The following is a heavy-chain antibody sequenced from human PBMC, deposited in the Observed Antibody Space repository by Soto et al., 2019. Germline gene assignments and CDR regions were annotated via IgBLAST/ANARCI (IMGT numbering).Heavy chain of an antibody. CDR2: INHSGST. CDR3: ARRRPYGGNSH. J-gene: IGHJ4*02. D-gene: IGHD4-17*01. Sequence: QVQLQQWGAGLLKPSETLSLTCTVYGGSFSGYYWSWIRQPPGKGLEWIGEINHSGSTNYNPSLKSRVTLSVDTSKNQFSLKLSSVTAADTAVYYCARRRPYGGNSHWGQGALVTVSS. V-gene: IGHV4-34*01. CDR1: GGSFSGYY.